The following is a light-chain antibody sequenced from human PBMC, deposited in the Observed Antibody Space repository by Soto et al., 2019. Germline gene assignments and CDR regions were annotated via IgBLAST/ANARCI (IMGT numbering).Light chain of an antibody. CDR2: DAS. J-gene: IGKJ1*01. Sequence: DIQMTQSPSTLSASVGDRVTITCRASQSISSWLAWYQRKPGKAPKVLIYDASTLESGVPSRFSGRGSGTEFSLTISSLQPDDFATYYCQQYETYGWTVGQGTKVDI. CDR1: QSISSW. V-gene: IGKV1-5*01. CDR3: QQYETYGWT.